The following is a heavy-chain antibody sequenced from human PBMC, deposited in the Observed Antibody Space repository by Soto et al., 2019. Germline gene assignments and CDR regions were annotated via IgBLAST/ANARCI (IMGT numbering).Heavy chain of an antibody. Sequence: GGSLRLSCAASGFTFSSYGMHWVRQAPGKGLEWVAVISYDGSNKYYADSVKGRFTISRDNSKNTLYLQMNSLRAEDTAVYYCAKSGHEWFGELSISNFDYWGQGTLVTVSS. CDR1: GFTFSSYG. J-gene: IGHJ4*02. D-gene: IGHD3-10*01. CDR3: AKSGHEWFGELSISNFDY. V-gene: IGHV3-30*18. CDR2: ISYDGSNK.